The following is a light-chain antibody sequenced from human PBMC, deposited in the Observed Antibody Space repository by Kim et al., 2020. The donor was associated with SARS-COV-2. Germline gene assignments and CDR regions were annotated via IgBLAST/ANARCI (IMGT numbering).Light chain of an antibody. CDR2: YDS. J-gene: IGLJ3*02. Sequence: APGETATITCEGDNIGRKSVYWYQKKPAQAPVLVISYDSDRPSGIPERFSGSNSGNPATLTISRVEAVDEADYFCQVWDSISNHRVFGGGTQLTVL. V-gene: IGLV3-21*01. CDR3: QVWDSISNHRV. CDR1: NIGRKS.